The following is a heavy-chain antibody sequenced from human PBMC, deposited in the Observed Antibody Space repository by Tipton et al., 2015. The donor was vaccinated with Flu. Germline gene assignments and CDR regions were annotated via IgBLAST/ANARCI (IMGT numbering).Heavy chain of an antibody. J-gene: IGHJ2*01. V-gene: IGHV5-51*01. CDR1: GYSFTSYW. CDR2: IYPGDSDT. D-gene: IGHD5-18*01. Sequence: QLVQSGAEVKKPGESLKISCKGSGYSFTSYWIGWVRQMPGKGLEWMGIIYPGDSDTRYSPSFQGQVTISADKSISTAYLQWSSLKASDTAMYYCARHPEQLWLDHWYFDLWGRGTLVTVSS. CDR3: ARHPEQLWLDHWYFDL.